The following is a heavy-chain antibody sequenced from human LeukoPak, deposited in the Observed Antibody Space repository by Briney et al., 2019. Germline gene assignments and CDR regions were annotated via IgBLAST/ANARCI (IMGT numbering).Heavy chain of an antibody. CDR2: IYSGGNT. CDR1: GFTVSSNY. CDR3: ARGDSSGYYYFDY. Sequence: GGSLRLSCAASGFTVSSNYMSWVRQAPGKGLEWVSVIYSGGNTYYADSVKGRFTISRDNSKNTLYLQLNSLRAEDTAVYYCARGDSSGYYYFDYWGQGTLVTVSS. D-gene: IGHD6-19*01. V-gene: IGHV3-53*01. J-gene: IGHJ4*02.